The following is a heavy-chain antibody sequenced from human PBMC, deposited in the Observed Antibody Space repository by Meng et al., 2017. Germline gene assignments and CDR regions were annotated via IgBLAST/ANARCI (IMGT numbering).Heavy chain of an antibody. CDR1: GGHISSGGFY. J-gene: IGHJ5*02. D-gene: IGHD3-10*01. Sequence: GAGMWKLSLTLCLICTVSGGHISSGGFYWSWIRQHPGHGLEWIGYIYDSGSTYYNPALKSRVTTSVDTSKTQFSLKLSSVTAADKAVYYCARDLHYGSGSYNWFDPWGQGTLVTVSS. V-gene: IGHV4-31*03. CDR2: IYDSGST. CDR3: ARDLHYGSGSYNWFDP.